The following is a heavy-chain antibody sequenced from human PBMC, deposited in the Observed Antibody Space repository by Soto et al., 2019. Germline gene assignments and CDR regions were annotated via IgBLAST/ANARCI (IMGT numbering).Heavy chain of an antibody. CDR1: CASIDRFY. V-gene: IGHV4-4*07. CDR3: ARDWELPRFDS. J-gene: IGHJ4*02. CDR2: IYSTGLT. D-gene: IGHD1-7*01. Sequence: PSETLSLTCSVSCASIDRFYWSWIRQPAGKGLEWIGHIYSTGLTNYNPSLRSRVTMSVDSPNRQFSLNLTSVTAADTAVYYCARDWELPRFDSWGPGTLVTVSS.